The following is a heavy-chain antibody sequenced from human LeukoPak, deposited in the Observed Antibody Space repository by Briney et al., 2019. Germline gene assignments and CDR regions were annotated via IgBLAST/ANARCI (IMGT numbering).Heavy chain of an antibody. J-gene: IGHJ3*02. CDR3: ARVQGYDDDSFVGFSSPDDAFAI. V-gene: IGHV1-2*02. CDR1: GYTFTAYY. CDR2: INPNSGDT. D-gene: IGHD3-3*01. Sequence: ASVKVSCKASGYTFTAYYVHWVRQAPGQGLEWLGWINPNSGDTNYAQRFQGRVTMTREASISTVYMDLTRLISDDTAVYYCARVQGYDDDSFVGFSSPDDAFAIWGQGTLVTVSS.